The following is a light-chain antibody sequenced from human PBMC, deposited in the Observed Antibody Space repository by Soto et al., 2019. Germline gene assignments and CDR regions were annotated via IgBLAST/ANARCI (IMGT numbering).Light chain of an antibody. CDR3: QQDNPHRAWT. V-gene: IGKV1-5*03. J-gene: IGKJ1*01. Sequence: DIQMTQSPSTLSASVGDRVTITCRASQSISSWLAWYQQKPGKAPNLLIHKASTLLSGVPSRFSGSGSGTEFTLTISSLHPDDFATYYCQQDNPHRAWTFGQGTKVEIK. CDR1: QSISSW. CDR2: KAS.